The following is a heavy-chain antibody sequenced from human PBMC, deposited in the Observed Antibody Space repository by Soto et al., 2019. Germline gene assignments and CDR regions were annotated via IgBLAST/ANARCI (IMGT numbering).Heavy chain of an antibody. V-gene: IGHV4-39*01. CDR2: IYYSGST. CDR1: GGSISSSSYY. J-gene: IGHJ4*02. Sequence: QLQLQESGPGLVKPSETLSLTCTVSGGSISSSSYYWGWIRQPPGKGLEWIGSIYYSGSTYYNPSLKSRVTISVDTSKNQFSLKLSSVTAADTAVYYCARRSGWIQRMGGFDYWGQGTLVTVSS. D-gene: IGHD5-18*01. CDR3: ARRSGWIQRMGGFDY.